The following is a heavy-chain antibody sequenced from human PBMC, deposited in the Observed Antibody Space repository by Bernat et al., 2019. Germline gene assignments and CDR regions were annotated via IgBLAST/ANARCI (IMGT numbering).Heavy chain of an antibody. V-gene: IGHV3-33*01. CDR1: GFTSISIA. J-gene: IGHJ4*02. Sequence: QVQLVESGGGVVKPGRSRRLSCAASGFTSISIAMNWVRQAPGKGLEWVAVIWYDGSNKYDADSVKGRFTSSRDSSKGTRYLQMNSLGAEDTAVYYCARGWGTGIDSRGQGTLVTVSS. D-gene: IGHD3-16*01. CDR3: ARGWGTGIDS. CDR2: IWYDGSNK.